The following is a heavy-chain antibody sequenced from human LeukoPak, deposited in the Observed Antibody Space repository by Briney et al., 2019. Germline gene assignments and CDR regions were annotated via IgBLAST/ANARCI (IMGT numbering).Heavy chain of an antibody. J-gene: IGHJ3*02. V-gene: IGHV1-69*13. CDR1: GGTFSSSA. CDR3: ARAWRPRAGAFDI. CDR2: IIPIFGTA. D-gene: IGHD3-10*01. Sequence: SVKVSCKASGGTFSSSAISWVRQAPGQGLEWMGGIIPIFGTANYAQKFQGRVTITADESTSTAYMELSSLRSEDTAVYYCARAWRPRAGAFDIWGQGTMVTVSS.